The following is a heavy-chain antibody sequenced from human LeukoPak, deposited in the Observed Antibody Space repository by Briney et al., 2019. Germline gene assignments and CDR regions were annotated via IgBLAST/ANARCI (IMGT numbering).Heavy chain of an antibody. J-gene: IGHJ5*02. Sequence: SETLSLTCAVSGGSISSGGYSWSWIRQPPGKGLEWIGYIYHSGSTYYNPSLKSRVTMSVDTSKNQFSLKLSSVTAADTAVYYCARSRMVRGVINWFDPWGQGTLVTVSS. V-gene: IGHV4-30-2*01. CDR1: GGSISSGGYS. CDR2: IYHSGST. D-gene: IGHD3-10*01. CDR3: ARSRMVRGVINWFDP.